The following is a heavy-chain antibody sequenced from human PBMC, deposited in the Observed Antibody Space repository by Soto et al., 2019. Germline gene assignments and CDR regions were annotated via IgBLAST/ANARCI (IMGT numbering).Heavy chain of an antibody. Sequence: PSETLSLTCTVSGGSISSYYWSWIRQPPGKGLEWIGYIYYSGSTNYNPSLKSRVTISVDTSKNQFSLKLSSVTAADTAVYYCARGIVVVVAATLSETDAFDIWGQGTMVTVSS. CDR3: ARGIVVVVAATLSETDAFDI. J-gene: IGHJ3*02. CDR2: IYYSGST. V-gene: IGHV4-59*01. D-gene: IGHD2-15*01. CDR1: GGSISSYY.